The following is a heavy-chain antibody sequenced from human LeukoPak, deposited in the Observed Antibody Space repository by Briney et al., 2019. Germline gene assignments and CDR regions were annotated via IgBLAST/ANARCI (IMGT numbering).Heavy chain of an antibody. J-gene: IGHJ4*02. CDR2: IRYDGSNK. V-gene: IGHV3-30*02. Sequence: PGGSLRLSCAASGFNFNSYGVHWVRQAPGKGLEWVAFIRYDGSNKYYVDSVKGRFTLFRDNSKNTLYLQMNSLRPEDTAVYYCAKDAYGSGSLFDYWGQGTLVTVSS. CDR3: AKDAYGSGSLFDY. D-gene: IGHD3-10*01. CDR1: GFNFNSYG.